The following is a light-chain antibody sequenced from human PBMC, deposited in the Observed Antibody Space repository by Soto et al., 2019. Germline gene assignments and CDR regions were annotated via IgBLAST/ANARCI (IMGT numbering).Light chain of an antibody. V-gene: IGKV3-20*01. Sequence: EIVLTQSPGTLSLSPGERATLSCRASQSVSSSYLAWYQQKPGQAPRLLIYGASSRATGIPDRFSGSGSGTDFTLTISRLEPEDFEVYYCQQYGSSPRTLGQGTNVHIK. CDR3: QQYGSSPRT. CDR2: GAS. CDR1: QSVSSSY. J-gene: IGKJ1*01.